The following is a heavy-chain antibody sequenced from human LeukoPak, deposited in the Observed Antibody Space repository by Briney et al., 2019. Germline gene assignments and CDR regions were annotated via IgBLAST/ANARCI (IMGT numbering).Heavy chain of an antibody. CDR3: ARNYYDSSGYYYPFDY. CDR2: IWYDGSNK. Sequence: GGSLRLSCAASGFTFSSYGMHWVRQAPGKGLEWVAVIWYDGSNKYYADSVKGRFTISRDNSKNTLYLQMNSLRAEDTAVYYCARNYYDSSGYYYPFDYWGRGTLVTVSS. J-gene: IGHJ4*02. CDR1: GFTFSSYG. V-gene: IGHV3-33*01. D-gene: IGHD3-22*01.